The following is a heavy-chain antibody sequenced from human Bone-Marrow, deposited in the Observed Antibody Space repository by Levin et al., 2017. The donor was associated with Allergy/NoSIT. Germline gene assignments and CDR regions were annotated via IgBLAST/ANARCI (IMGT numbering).Heavy chain of an antibody. CDR1: GGTFNSHA. J-gene: IGHJ4*02. CDR2: FVPAFGTP. Sequence: SVKVSCKTLGGTFNSHAFTWVRQAPGQGLEWLGGFVPAFGTPNHAQKFQDRITFTADKFTTTVYMETTSLTSGDTAVYYCARVRRGIVASTGFDYWGQGTLVTVSS. CDR3: ARVRRGIVASTGFDY. D-gene: IGHD1-26*01. V-gene: IGHV1-69*06.